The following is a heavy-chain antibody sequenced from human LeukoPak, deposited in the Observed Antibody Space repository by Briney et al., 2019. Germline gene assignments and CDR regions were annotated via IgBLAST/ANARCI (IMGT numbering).Heavy chain of an antibody. CDR3: ASAFDI. J-gene: IGHJ3*02. CDR1: GFTFSSYA. CDR2: ISFDGSNK. V-gene: IGHV3-30-3*02. Sequence: GGSLRPSCAASGFTFSSYAMHWVRQAPGKGLGWVAVISFDGSNKHYAESVKGRFTISRDDSKNTLYLQMNSLRAEDTALYYCASAFDIWGQGTMVTVSS.